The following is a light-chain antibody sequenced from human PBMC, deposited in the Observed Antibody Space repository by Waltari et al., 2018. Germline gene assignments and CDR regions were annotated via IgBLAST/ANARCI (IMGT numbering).Light chain of an antibody. Sequence: SYELTQPPSVSVSPGQAARITCSGDALPKKNAYWYQQKSGQAPGLVLYEDTKRPPGIPDGFSGSSSGTMATWTISGAQVEDEADYYCYSADSSGNHKGIFGGGTKVTVL. V-gene: IGLV3-10*01. J-gene: IGLJ2*01. CDR1: ALPKKN. CDR3: YSADSSGNHKGI. CDR2: EDT.